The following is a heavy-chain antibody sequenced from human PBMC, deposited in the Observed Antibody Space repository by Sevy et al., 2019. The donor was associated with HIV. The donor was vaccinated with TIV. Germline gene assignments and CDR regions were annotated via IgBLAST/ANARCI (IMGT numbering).Heavy chain of an antibody. CDR3: ARHCTGSSCSHAFHI. D-gene: IGHD2-15*01. CDR2: INHSGGP. CDR1: GGSFSGYY. V-gene: IGHV4-34*01. J-gene: IGHJ3*02. Sequence: SETLSLTCAVYGGSFSGYYWSWIRQPPGKGLEWIGEINHSGGPNYNPSLKSRVTISADTSKNQFSLKLNSVTAADTAVYYCARHCTGSSCSHAFHIWGQGTMVTVSS.